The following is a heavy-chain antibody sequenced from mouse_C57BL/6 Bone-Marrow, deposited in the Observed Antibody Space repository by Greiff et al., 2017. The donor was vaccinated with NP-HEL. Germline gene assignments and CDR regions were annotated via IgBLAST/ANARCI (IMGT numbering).Heavy chain of an antibody. V-gene: IGHV14-2*01. Sequence: VQLQQSGAELVKPGASVKLSCTASGFNIKDYYMHWVKQRTEQGLEWIGRIDPEDGETKYAPKVQGKATITADKSSNPPYLQLSSLTSADTAVYYCASHFYGSSDYGGQGTTLTVTS. CDR3: ASHFYGSSDY. J-gene: IGHJ2*01. D-gene: IGHD1-1*01. CDR1: GFNIKDYY. CDR2: IDPEDGET.